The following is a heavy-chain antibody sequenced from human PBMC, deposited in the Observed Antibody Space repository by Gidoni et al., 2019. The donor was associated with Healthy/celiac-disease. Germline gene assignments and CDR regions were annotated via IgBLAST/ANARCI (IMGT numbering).Heavy chain of an antibody. D-gene: IGHD6-6*01. CDR3: ARVGAARSYWYFDL. Sequence: EVQLVESGGGLVQPGGSLRLSCAASGFTFSRYNMNWVRQAPGKGLEWVSYISSSSSTINYADSVKGRFTISRDNAKNSLYLQMNSLRAEDTAVYYCARVGAARSYWYFDLWGRGTLVTVSS. J-gene: IGHJ2*01. CDR1: GFTFSRYN. CDR2: ISSSSSTI. V-gene: IGHV3-48*04.